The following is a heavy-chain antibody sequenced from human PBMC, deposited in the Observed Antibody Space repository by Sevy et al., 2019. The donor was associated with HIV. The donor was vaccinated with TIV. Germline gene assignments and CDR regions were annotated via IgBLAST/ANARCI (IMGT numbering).Heavy chain of an antibody. CDR2: IYYIGST. CDR3: ARGWQQLVGSLDY. J-gene: IGHJ4*02. CDR1: GGSMSSYY. Sequence: SENLSLTCTVSGGSMSSYYWSWIRQPPGKGLEWIGYIYYIGSTNYNPSLKSRVTISVDTSKNQFSLKLSSVTAADTAVYYCARGWQQLVGSLDYWGQGTPVTVSS. D-gene: IGHD6-13*01. V-gene: IGHV4-59*01.